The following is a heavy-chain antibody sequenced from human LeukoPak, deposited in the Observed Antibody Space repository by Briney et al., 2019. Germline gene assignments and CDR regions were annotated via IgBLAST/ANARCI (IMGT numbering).Heavy chain of an antibody. J-gene: IGHJ4*02. D-gene: IGHD6-13*01. Sequence: ASVKVSCKASGYTFTSYAMHWVRQAPGQRLEWMGWINADNGNTKYSQKFQGRVTITRDTSASTAYMELSSLRSEDTAVYYCARMGVAAAGTILYYFDYWGQGTLVTVSS. CDR3: ARMGVAAAGTILYYFDY. V-gene: IGHV1-3*01. CDR1: GYTFTSYA. CDR2: INADNGNT.